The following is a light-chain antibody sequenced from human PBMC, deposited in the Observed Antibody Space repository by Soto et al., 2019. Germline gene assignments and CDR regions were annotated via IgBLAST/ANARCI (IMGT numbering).Light chain of an antibody. V-gene: IGKV1-8*01. CDR3: QQYYSYPRLT. J-gene: IGKJ4*01. CDR2: AAS. CDR1: QGISSY. Sequence: AIRMTQSPSSFSASTGDRVTITCRASQGISSYLAWYQQKPGKAPKLLIYAASTLQSGVPSRFSGSGSGTDFTHTISCLQSEDFATYYCQQYYSYPRLTFGGGTKVEIK.